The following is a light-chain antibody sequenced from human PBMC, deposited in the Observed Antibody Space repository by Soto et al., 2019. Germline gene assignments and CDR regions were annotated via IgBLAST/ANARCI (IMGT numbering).Light chain of an antibody. J-gene: IGLJ1*01. CDR2: DVS. V-gene: IGLV2-14*01. CDR3: SSYTSRSTYV. CDR1: SSDVGTYKY. Sequence: QSALTQPASVSGSPGQSITISCTGASSDVGTYKYVSWYQQHPGKAPKLMIYDVSNRPSGISNRFSGSKSGNTASLTISGLQADDEAVYYCSSYTSRSTYVFGTGTKLTVL.